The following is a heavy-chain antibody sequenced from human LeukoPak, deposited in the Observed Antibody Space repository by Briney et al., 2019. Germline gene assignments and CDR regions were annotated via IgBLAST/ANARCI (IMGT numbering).Heavy chain of an antibody. V-gene: IGHV2-5*02. D-gene: IGHD3-10*01. CDR3: AHRGITMVRGVSLNWFDP. CDR2: IYWDDDK. Sequence: TLSLTCTVSGGSISSSSYYWGWIRQPPGKALEWLALIYWDDDKRYSPSLKSRLTITKDTSKNQVVLTMTNMDPVDTATYYCAHRGITMVRGVSLNWFDPWGQGTLVTVSS. CDR1: GGSISSSSYY. J-gene: IGHJ5*02.